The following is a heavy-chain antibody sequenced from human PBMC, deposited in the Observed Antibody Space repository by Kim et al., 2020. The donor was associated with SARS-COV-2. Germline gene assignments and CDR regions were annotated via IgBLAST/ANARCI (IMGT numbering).Heavy chain of an antibody. CDR2: ISAYNGNT. J-gene: IGHJ2*01. D-gene: IGHD3-10*01. CDR3: ARARITMVRGVIIITSSSYWYFDL. CDR1: GYTFTSYG. Sequence: ASVKVSCKASGYTFTSYGISWVRQAPGQGLEWMGWISAYNGNTNYAQKLQGRVTMTTDTSTSTAYMELRSLRSDDTAVYYCARARITMVRGVIIITSSSYWYFDLWGRGTLVTVSS. V-gene: IGHV1-18*01.